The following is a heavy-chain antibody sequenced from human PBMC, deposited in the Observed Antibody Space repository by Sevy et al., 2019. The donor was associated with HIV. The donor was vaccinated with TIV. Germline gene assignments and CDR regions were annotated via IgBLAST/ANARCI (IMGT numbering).Heavy chain of an antibody. Sequence: GGSLRLSCEASGFTFGSFAMHWVRQAPGKGLEWVVFVSSDGAYKYYTDSMKGRFTISRDNSKNTLYLQMNSLRAEDTAFYYCARGGYYYDNSRFYPCDFWGQGTLVTVSS. V-gene: IGHV3-30-3*01. CDR1: GFTFGSFA. J-gene: IGHJ4*02. CDR3: ARGGYYYDNSRFYPCDF. D-gene: IGHD3-22*01. CDR2: VSSDGAYK.